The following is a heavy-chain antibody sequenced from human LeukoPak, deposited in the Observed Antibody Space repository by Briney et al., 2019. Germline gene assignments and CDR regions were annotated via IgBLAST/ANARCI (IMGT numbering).Heavy chain of an antibody. CDR1: GFTFSSYW. Sequence: GGPLRLSCAASGFTFSSYWMSWVRQAPGKGLEWVANIKQDGSEKYYVDSVKGRFTISRDNAKNSLYLQMNCLRAEDTAVYYCARDSSGWYLFDYWGQGTLVTVSS. CDR2: IKQDGSEK. V-gene: IGHV3-7*03. J-gene: IGHJ4*02. D-gene: IGHD6-19*01. CDR3: ARDSSGWYLFDY.